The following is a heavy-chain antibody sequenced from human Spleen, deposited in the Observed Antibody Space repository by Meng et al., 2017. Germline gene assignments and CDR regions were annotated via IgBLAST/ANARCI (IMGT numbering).Heavy chain of an antibody. V-gene: IGHV3-7*01. CDR1: GFTFSSYW. Sequence: GESLRLSCAASGFTFSSYWMSWVRQAPGKGLEWVANIKQDGSEKYYVDSVKGRFTISRDNAKNSLYLQMNSLRAEDTAVYYCARDPRSVHYYDSSGYYSGGWFDPWGQGTLVTVSS. CDR2: IKQDGSEK. CDR3: ARDPRSVHYYDSSGYYSGGWFDP. J-gene: IGHJ5*02. D-gene: IGHD3-22*01.